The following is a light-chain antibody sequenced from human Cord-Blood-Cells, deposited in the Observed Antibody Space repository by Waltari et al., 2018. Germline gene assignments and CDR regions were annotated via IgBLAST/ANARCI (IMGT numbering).Light chain of an antibody. CDR2: RNN. J-gene: IGLJ3*02. CDR3: AAWDDSLSGWV. Sequence: QPVLTQPPSASGTPGQRVTISCSGSSPNIGSNYVYWYQQLPGTAPKLLIYRNNQRPSGVPDRFSGSKSGTSASLAISWLRSEDEADYYCAAWDDSLSGWVCGGGTKLTVL. V-gene: IGLV1-47*01. CDR1: SPNIGSNY.